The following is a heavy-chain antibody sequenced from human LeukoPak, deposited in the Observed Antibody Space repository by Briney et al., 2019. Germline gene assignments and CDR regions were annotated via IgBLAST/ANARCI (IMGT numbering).Heavy chain of an antibody. J-gene: IGHJ4*01. Sequence: GGSLRLSCAGSGFNFRDHWMSWLREAPERGPEWVAHIKPDGSEKYYVDSVKGRFIISRDDARNSLSLQMNSLRAEDTAVYYCAGSFGDVKNFWGQGTLVTVSS. V-gene: IGHV3-7*01. CDR2: IKPDGSEK. D-gene: IGHD3-10*01. CDR3: AGSFGDVKNF. CDR1: GFNFRDHW.